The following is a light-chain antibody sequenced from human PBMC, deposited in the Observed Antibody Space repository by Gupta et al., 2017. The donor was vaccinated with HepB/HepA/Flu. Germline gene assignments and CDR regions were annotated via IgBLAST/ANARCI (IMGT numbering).Light chain of an antibody. CDR2: GAS. Sequence: EIVMTQSPATLSVSPGERATLFCRASQSVSNKLAWYQQKPGQAPRLVMYGASTRANGIPARFSGSGSGTEFTLTISSLQSEDFAVYYCQQNSNWPLTFGGGTKVEIK. CDR3: QQNSNWPLT. CDR1: QSVSNK. V-gene: IGKV3-15*01. J-gene: IGKJ4*01.